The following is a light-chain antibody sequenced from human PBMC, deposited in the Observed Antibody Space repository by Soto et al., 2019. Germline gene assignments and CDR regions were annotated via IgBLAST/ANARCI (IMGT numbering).Light chain of an antibody. Sequence: QSVLTQPPSVSGAPGQRVTISCTGSSSNIGADHDVHWYQQFPGMAPKLLIYGNTNRPSGVPDRFSGSRSATSASLAITGLQPEDEADYYCQSYDNSPNAYVFGTGTKVTVL. CDR3: QSYDNSPNAYV. CDR1: SSNIGADHD. J-gene: IGLJ1*01. CDR2: GNT. V-gene: IGLV1-40*01.